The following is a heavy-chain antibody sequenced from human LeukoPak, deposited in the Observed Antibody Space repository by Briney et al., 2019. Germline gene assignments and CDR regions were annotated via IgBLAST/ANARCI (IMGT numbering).Heavy chain of an antibody. CDR2: ITRGGGT. V-gene: IGHV3-23*01. Sequence: GGSLRLSCTASGFTFSSYAMTGVRQAPGQGLEWVSGITRGGGTYYAVSVRSRYTISRDHYKNTLYVKMNSLRAEDTAVYYCAKRVGSGRYYNNDCWGQGTLVTVSS. D-gene: IGHD3-10*01. J-gene: IGHJ4*02. CDR1: GFTFSSYA. CDR3: AKRVGSGRYYNNDC.